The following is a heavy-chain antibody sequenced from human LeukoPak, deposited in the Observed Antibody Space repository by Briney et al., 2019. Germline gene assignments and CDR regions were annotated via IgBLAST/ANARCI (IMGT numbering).Heavy chain of an antibody. CDR3: ARVYIGDNDAFDI. CDR1: GITFSSYG. V-gene: IGHV3-33*01. Sequence: HPGGSLRLSCAASGITFSSYGMHWVRQAPGKGLEWVAVIWYDGSNKYYADSVKGRFTISRDNSKNTLYLQMNGLRAEDTAVYYCARVYIGDNDAFDIWGQGTMVTVSS. D-gene: IGHD3-10*01. CDR2: IWYDGSNK. J-gene: IGHJ3*02.